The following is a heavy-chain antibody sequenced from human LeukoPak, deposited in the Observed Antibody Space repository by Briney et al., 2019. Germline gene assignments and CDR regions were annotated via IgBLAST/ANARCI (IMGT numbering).Heavy chain of an antibody. J-gene: IGHJ4*02. V-gene: IGHV3-66*01. CDR2: IYSGGST. D-gene: IGHD5-18*01. CDR1: GFPFSTYN. CDR3: ARFETAMAWGFDY. Sequence: GRSLRPACAASGFPFSTYNINWVGQDPGNWLEWVSVIYSGGSTYYADSVKGRFTIYRDNSKNTLYLQINSLRAEDTAVYYCARFETAMAWGFDYWGQGTLVTVSS.